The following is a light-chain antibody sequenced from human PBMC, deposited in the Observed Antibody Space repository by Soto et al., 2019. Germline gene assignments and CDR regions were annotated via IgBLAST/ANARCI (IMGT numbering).Light chain of an antibody. CDR1: QSIDSC. CDR3: QQSYSTLAIT. J-gene: IGKJ5*01. CDR2: ATS. Sequence: DIQMTQSPSSLSASVGDRVTITCRASQSIDSCLNWYQQKPGKAPKLLIYATSSLQSGVPSRFSGGGSGTDFTLTISSLQPEDFATYYCQQSYSTLAITFGQGTRLEIK. V-gene: IGKV1-39*01.